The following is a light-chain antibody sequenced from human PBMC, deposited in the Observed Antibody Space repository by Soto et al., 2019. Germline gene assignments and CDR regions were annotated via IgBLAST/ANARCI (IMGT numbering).Light chain of an antibody. Sequence: EIVLTQSPGTLSLSPGERATLSCRASQSVSSSYLAWYQQKPGQAPRLLIYGASSRANGIPDRFSGSGAGTDSTLTISRLEPEDVAVYFCQQYASSPLTFGGGTKLEIK. J-gene: IGKJ4*01. CDR1: QSVSSSY. V-gene: IGKV3-20*01. CDR3: QQYASSPLT. CDR2: GAS.